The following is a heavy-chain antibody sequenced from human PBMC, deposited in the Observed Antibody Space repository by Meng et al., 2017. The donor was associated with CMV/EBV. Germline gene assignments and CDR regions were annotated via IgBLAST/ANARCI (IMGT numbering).Heavy chain of an antibody. Sequence: GESLKISCAASGFTFSSYSMNWVRQAPGKGLEWVSSISSSSSYIYYADSVKGRFTISRDNAKNSLYLQMNSLRAEDTAVYYCARSLVVVPAVQTYYYYGMDVWGQGTTVTVSS. V-gene: IGHV3-21*01. D-gene: IGHD2-2*01. J-gene: IGHJ6*02. CDR1: GFTFSSYS. CDR3: ARSLVVVPAVQTYYYYGMDV. CDR2: ISSSSSYI.